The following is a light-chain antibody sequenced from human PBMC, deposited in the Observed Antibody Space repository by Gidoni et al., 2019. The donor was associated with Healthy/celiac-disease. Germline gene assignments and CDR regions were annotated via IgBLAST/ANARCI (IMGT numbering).Light chain of an antibody. CDR1: KLGDKY. V-gene: IGLV3-1*01. CDR3: QAWDSSTVV. Sequence: SYELTQPPSVSVSPGQTASITCSGDKLGDKYASWYQQKPGQSPVLVIYQDSKRHTGIPERFSGSNSGNTATLTIGGTQAMDEADYYCQAWDSSTVVFGGGTKLTVL. CDR2: QDS. J-gene: IGLJ2*01.